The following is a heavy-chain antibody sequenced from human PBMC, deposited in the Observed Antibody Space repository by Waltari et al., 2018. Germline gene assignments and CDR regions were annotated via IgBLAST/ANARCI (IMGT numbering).Heavy chain of an antibody. CDR3: AKAPGFGELYPFDY. V-gene: IGHV3-30*02. J-gene: IGHJ4*02. D-gene: IGHD3-10*01. CDR2: IRYDGSNK. CDR1: GFTFSSYG. Sequence: QVQLVESGGGVVQPGGSLRLSCAASGFTFSSYGMHWVRQAPGKGLEWVAFIRYDGSNKYYADSVKGRFTISRDNSKSTLYLQMNSLRAEDTAVYYCAKAPGFGELYPFDYWGQGTLVTVSS.